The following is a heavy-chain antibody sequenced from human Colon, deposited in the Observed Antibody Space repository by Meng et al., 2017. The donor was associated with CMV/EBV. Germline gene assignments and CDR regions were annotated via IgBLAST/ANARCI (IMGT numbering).Heavy chain of an antibody. J-gene: IGHJ6*02. D-gene: IGHD3-3*01. CDR1: GFTFGDYA. Sequence: GGSLRLSCTASGFTFGDYAMSWVRQAPGKGLEWVSSISSTGHDMFYADSVKGRFTISTDNAKNTVYLEMNSLTAEDAAVYYCARDGVRITIFGVDLYGMDVWGQGTAVTVSS. CDR3: ARDGVRITIFGVDLYGMDV. CDR2: ISSTGHDM. V-gene: IGHV3-21*01.